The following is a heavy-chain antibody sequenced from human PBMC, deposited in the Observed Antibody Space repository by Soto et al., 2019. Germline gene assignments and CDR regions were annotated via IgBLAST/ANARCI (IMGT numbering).Heavy chain of an antibody. CDR1: GFPFSSYR. CDR3: ARWESSGWHLRYYYYGMDV. Sequence: EVQLVESGGGLVQPGGPRRLSCAASGFPFSSYRMNWAPQAQGKGLEGVSYISSSSSTIYYADSVKGRFTISRDNAKNSLYLQMNSLRDEDTAVYYCARWESSGWHLRYYYYGMDVWGQGTTVTVSS. CDR2: ISSSSSTI. V-gene: IGHV3-48*02. D-gene: IGHD6-19*01. J-gene: IGHJ6*02.